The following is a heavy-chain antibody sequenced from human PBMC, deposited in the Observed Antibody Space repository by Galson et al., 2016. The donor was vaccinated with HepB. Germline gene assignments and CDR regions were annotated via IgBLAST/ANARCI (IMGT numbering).Heavy chain of an antibody. CDR2: ITSSSSLI. Sequence: SLRLSCAVFGFNLNSYSMNWVRQAPGKGLEWISYITSSSSLIFYADSVKGRFTISRDNARNSLYLQMNILRDEDTDVYYCARVVYGSGSYYRFYDYWGQGTLGTVSS. CDR3: ARVVYGSGSYYRFYDY. J-gene: IGHJ4*02. D-gene: IGHD3-10*01. CDR1: GFNLNSYS. V-gene: IGHV3-48*02.